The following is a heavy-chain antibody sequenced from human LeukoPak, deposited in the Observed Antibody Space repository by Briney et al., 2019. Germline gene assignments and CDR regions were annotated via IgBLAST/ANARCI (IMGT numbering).Heavy chain of an antibody. Sequence: GGSLRLSCAVSGFTFGEYGLSWVRQAPGKGLEWVSAISGSGGSTYYTDSVKGRFTVSRDNSKNTLYLQMNSLRAEDTAVYYCAKGRSWAPFFDYWGQGTLVTVSS. CDR3: AKGRSWAPFFDY. D-gene: IGHD1-26*01. V-gene: IGHV3-23*01. CDR1: GFTFGEYG. J-gene: IGHJ4*02. CDR2: ISGSGGST.